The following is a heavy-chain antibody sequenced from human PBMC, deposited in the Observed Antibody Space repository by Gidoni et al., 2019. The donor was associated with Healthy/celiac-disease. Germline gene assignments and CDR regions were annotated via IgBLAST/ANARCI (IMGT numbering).Heavy chain of an antibody. CDR1: GFTFSSYA. V-gene: IGHV3-23*04. CDR3: AKALSLLPYYFDY. Sequence: EVQLEESGGGLVQPGGSLRLSCAASGFTFSSYAMSWVRQAPGKGLEWVSAISGSGGSTYYADSVKGRFTISRDNSKNTLYLQMNSLRAEDTSVYYCAKALSLLPYYFDYWGQGTLVTVSS. J-gene: IGHJ4*02. CDR2: ISGSGGST. D-gene: IGHD3-10*01.